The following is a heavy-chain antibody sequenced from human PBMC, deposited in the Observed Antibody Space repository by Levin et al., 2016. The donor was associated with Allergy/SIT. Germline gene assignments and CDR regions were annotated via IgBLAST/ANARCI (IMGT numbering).Heavy chain of an antibody. D-gene: IGHD4-23*01. CDR1: NDSVNDKY. Sequence: SETLSLTCTVSNDSVNDKYWLWIRQPPGKGLEWIGSISHRGSAYYNPSLNGRVTISRDTSKNQFSLKLTSVTAADTAVYYCARAYGGNSFHAFDIWGQGTMVTVSS. J-gene: IGHJ3*02. CDR2: ISHRGSA. V-gene: IGHV4-59*02. CDR3: ARAYGGNSFHAFDI.